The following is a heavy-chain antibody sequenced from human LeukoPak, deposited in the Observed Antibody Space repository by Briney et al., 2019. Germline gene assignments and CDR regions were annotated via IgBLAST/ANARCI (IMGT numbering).Heavy chain of an antibody. CDR2: ISYDGSNK. CDR3: ARAGFVGVAFDY. Sequence: GGSLRLSCAASGFTFSSYGMHWVRQAPGKGLEWVAVISYDGSNKYYADSVKGRFTISRDNAKNSLYLQMNSLRAEDTAVYYCARAGFVGVAFDYWGQRTLVTVSS. J-gene: IGHJ4*02. D-gene: IGHD3-3*01. CDR1: GFTFSSYG. V-gene: IGHV3-30*03.